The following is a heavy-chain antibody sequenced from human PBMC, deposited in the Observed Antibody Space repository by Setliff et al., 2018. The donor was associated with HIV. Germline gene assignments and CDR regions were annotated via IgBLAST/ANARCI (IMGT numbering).Heavy chain of an antibody. CDR1: GFSISSDGFY. J-gene: IGHJ4*02. D-gene: IGHD2-15*01. Sequence: TLSLTCTLSGFSISSDGFYWNWIRQRPGKGLEWIGYIFGSGITYYNPSLKSRVTISVEVSKNQISLKLTAVTAADSAVYYCAREADGIDFWGQGTLVTVSS. CDR2: IFGSGIT. CDR3: AREADGIDF. V-gene: IGHV4-31*03.